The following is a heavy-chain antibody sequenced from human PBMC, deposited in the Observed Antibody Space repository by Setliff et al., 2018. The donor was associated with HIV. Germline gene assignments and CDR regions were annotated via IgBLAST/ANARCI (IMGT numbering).Heavy chain of an antibody. CDR3: ARDGPLEGSYRYYYYYMDV. D-gene: IGHD3-10*01. CDR2: IYYSGST. CDR1: GGSISSHY. Sequence: SETLSLTCTVSGGSISSHYWSWIRQPPGKGLEWIGYIYYSGSTNYNPSLKSRVTISVDTSKNQFSLKLSSVTAADTAVYYCARDGPLEGSYRYYYYYMDVWGKGTTVHRLL. J-gene: IGHJ6*03. V-gene: IGHV4-59*11.